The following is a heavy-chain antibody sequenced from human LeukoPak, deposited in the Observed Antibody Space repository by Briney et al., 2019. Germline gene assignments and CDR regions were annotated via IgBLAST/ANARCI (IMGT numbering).Heavy chain of an antibody. CDR3: ARGQRRHTDMAPSFDY. Sequence: GGSLRLSCAASGFTFSSYGMHWVRQAVDKGLEWVAVISYDGSNKYYADSVKGRFTISRDNSKNTLYLQMNSLRAEDTAVYYCARGQRRHTDMAPSFDYWGQGTLVTVSS. J-gene: IGHJ4*02. CDR1: GFTFSSYG. V-gene: IGHV3-30*03. CDR2: ISYDGSNK. D-gene: IGHD5-18*01.